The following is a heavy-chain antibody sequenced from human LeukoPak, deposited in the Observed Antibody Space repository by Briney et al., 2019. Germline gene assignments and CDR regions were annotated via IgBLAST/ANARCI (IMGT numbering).Heavy chain of an antibody. CDR1: GFSLSTSGMC. J-gene: IGHJ3*02. Sequence: SGPTLVNPTQTLTLTCTFSGFSLSTSGMCVSWIRQPPGKALEWLARIDWDDDKYYSTSLKTRLTSSKDTSKNQVVLTMTNMDPLDTATYYCARIRRTTVVTAGAFDIWGQGTMVTVSS. CDR2: IDWDDDK. D-gene: IGHD4-23*01. CDR3: ARIRRTTVVTAGAFDI. V-gene: IGHV2-70*11.